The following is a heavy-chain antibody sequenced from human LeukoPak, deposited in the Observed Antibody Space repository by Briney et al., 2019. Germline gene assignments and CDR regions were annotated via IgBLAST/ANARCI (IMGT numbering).Heavy chain of an antibody. D-gene: IGHD4-23*01. J-gene: IGHJ4*02. Sequence: SETLSLTCTVSGGSISSSSYYWGWIRQPPGKGLEWIGSIYYSGSTYYNPSLKSRVTISVDTSKNQFSLKLSSVTAADTAVYYCARDDYGGNYDFDYWGQGTLVTVSS. CDR3: ARDDYGGNYDFDY. CDR1: GGSISSSSYY. V-gene: IGHV4-39*02. CDR2: IYYSGST.